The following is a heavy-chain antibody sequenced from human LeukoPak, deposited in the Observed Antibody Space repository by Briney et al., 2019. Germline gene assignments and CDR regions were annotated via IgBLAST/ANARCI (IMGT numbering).Heavy chain of an antibody. Sequence: GGSLRLSCAASGFTFSSYGMHWVRQAPGKGLEWVAVIWYDGSNKYYVDSVKGRFTISRDNSKNTLYLQMNSLRAGDTAVYYCARPTPTTVTPEFDYWGQGTLVTVSS. D-gene: IGHD4-17*01. J-gene: IGHJ4*02. V-gene: IGHV3-33*01. CDR1: GFTFSSYG. CDR2: IWYDGSNK. CDR3: ARPTPTTVTPEFDY.